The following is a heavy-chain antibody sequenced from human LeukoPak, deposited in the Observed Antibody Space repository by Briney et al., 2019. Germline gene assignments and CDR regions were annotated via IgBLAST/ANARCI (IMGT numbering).Heavy chain of an antibody. D-gene: IGHD6-13*01. Sequence: GGSLRLSCAASGFTVSSNYMSWVRQAPGKGLEWVSVIYSGGSTYYADSVKGRFAISRDNSKNTLYLQMNSLRAEDTAVYYCARARAGAGTFFFDYWGQGTLVTVSS. V-gene: IGHV3-53*01. J-gene: IGHJ4*02. CDR1: GFTVSSNY. CDR3: ARARAGAGTFFFDY. CDR2: IYSGGST.